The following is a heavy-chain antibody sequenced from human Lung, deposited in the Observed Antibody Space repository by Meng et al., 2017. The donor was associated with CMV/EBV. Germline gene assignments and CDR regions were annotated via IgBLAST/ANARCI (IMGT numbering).Heavy chain of an antibody. Sequence: GSLRLXCTVSAASISSHYWSWIRQSPGKGLEWIGYMYYSGISNYNPSLGGRATILLDMSKNQFSLKLTSVTAADTAVYFCARYYCSGSSCYTTNWFDPWGQGXQVTVSS. D-gene: IGHD2-8*02. CDR1: AASISSHY. V-gene: IGHV4-59*11. CDR3: ARYYCSGSSCYTTNWFDP. J-gene: IGHJ5*02. CDR2: MYYSGIS.